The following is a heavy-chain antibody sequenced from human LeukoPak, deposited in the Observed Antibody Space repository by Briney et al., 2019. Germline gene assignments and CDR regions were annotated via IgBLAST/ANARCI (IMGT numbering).Heavy chain of an antibody. D-gene: IGHD3-22*01. J-gene: IGHJ3*02. Sequence: SETLSLTCTVSGGSISSSSYYWGWIRQPPGKGLEGIGSIYYSGSTYYNPSLKSRVTISVDTSKNQFSLKLSSVTAADTAVYYCARLRDYYDSSGYSRDAFDIWGQGTMVTVSS. V-gene: IGHV4-39*01. CDR2: IYYSGST. CDR3: ARLRDYYDSSGYSRDAFDI. CDR1: GGSISSSSYY.